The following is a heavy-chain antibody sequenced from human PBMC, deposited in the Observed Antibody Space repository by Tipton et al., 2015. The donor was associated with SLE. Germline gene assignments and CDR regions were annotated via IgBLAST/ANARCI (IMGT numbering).Heavy chain of an antibody. CDR2: IHYNGNT. Sequence: TLSLTCNVSGGTISSHYWSWIRQPPGKGLEWIGYIHYNGNTNYNPSLKSRVTISVDTSKNQFSLKLRSVTAADTAVYYCARIGYHHWYFDLWGRGTLVTVSS. J-gene: IGHJ2*01. CDR3: ARIGYHHWYFDL. V-gene: IGHV4-59*11. D-gene: IGHD5-18*01. CDR1: GGTISSHY.